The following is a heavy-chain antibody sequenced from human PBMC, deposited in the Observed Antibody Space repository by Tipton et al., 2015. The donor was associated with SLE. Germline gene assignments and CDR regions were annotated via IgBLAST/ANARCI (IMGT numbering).Heavy chain of an antibody. D-gene: IGHD2-15*01. J-gene: IGHJ2*01. Sequence: QLVQSGGEVKKPGASVKVSCKASGYTFTLHGISWVRQAPGQGLEWMAWINTYNGNTNYAQKFQGRVTVTTDTSTTTAYMELRTLPSDDTALYFCARDGDLLLRSHFVLWGRGALVTVSS. CDR3: ARDGDLLLRSHFVL. CDR1: GYTFTLHG. CDR2: INTYNGNT. V-gene: IGHV1-18*01.